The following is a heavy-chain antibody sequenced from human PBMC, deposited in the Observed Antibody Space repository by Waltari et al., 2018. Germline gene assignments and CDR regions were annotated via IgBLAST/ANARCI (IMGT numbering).Heavy chain of an antibody. CDR3: ARGYPHGDFPTANFDY. D-gene: IGHD7-27*01. Sequence: QVQLQESGPGLVKPSQTLSLTCTVSGGSFSGYYWSWIRQPPGKGLEWIGEINHSGSTNYNPSLKSRVTISVDTSKNQFSLKLSSVTAADTAVYYCARGYPHGDFPTANFDYWGQGTLVTVSS. V-gene: IGHV4-34*09. J-gene: IGHJ4*02. CDR1: GGSFSGYY. CDR2: INHSGST.